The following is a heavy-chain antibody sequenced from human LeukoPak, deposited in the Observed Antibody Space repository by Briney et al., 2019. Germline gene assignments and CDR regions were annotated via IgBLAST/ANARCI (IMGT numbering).Heavy chain of an antibody. CDR2: IISSSRYI. Sequence: PGGSLRLSCAASGFTFSSYSMNWVRQAPGKGLEGGSSIISSSRYIYYADSVKGRFTISRDNAKNSLYLQMNSLRAEDTAVYYCARAGYDFWSGYYDNGLDYWGQGTLVTVSS. V-gene: IGHV3-21*01. CDR1: GFTFSSYS. J-gene: IGHJ4*02. CDR3: ARAGYDFWSGYYDNGLDY. D-gene: IGHD3/OR15-3a*01.